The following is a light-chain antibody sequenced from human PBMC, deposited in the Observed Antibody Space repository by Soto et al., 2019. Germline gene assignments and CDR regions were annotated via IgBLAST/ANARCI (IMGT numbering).Light chain of an antibody. Sequence: EIVLTQSPGTLSLSPGERATLSCGASQSVASSHLAWYRQKNGQTPRLLIYDASSRATGIPDRISGSGYGTDFKLTISRLEPEDFAVYYCQQYGSAPFTFGPGTKVDIK. CDR3: QQYGSAPFT. J-gene: IGKJ3*01. V-gene: IGKV3-20*01. CDR1: QSVASSH. CDR2: DAS.